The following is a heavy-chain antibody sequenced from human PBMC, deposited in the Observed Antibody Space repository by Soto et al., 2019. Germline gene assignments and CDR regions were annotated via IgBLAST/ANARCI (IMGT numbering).Heavy chain of an antibody. V-gene: IGHV3-21*01. CDR2: ISSSSSYI. Sequence: VGSLRLSCAASGFTFSSYSMNWVRQAPGKGLEWVSSISSSSSYIYYADSVKGRFTISRDNAKNSLYLQMNSLRAEDTAVYYCARDGVGYCSGGSCFPDVWGQGTTVTVSS. CDR1: GFTFSSYS. CDR3: ARDGVGYCSGGSCFPDV. J-gene: IGHJ6*02. D-gene: IGHD2-15*01.